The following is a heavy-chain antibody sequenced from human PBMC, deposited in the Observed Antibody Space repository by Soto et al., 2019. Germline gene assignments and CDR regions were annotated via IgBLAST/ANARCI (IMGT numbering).Heavy chain of an antibody. CDR3: ATDLRLGEFSFRDAFDI. D-gene: IGHD3-16*02. CDR2: ISAYNGNT. CDR1: GYTFTSYG. Sequence: QVQLVQSGAEVKKPGASVKVSCKASGYTFTSYGISWVRQAPGQGLEWMGWISAYNGNTNYAQKLQGRVTMTTDTSTSTAYMELRSLRSDATAVYYCATDLRLGEFSFRDAFDIWGQGTMVTVSS. V-gene: IGHV1-18*01. J-gene: IGHJ3*02.